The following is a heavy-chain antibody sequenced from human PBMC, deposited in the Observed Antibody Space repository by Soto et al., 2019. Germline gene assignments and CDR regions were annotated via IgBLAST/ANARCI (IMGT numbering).Heavy chain of an antibody. CDR2: IIPIFGTA. V-gene: IGHV1-69*13. Sequence: SVKVPCKASGGTFISYAISWVRQAPGQGLEWMGGIIPIFGTANYAQKFQGRVTITADESTSTAYMELSSLRSEDTAVYYCARDSRYCSGGSCYPIFDYWGQGTLVTVSS. D-gene: IGHD2-15*01. J-gene: IGHJ4*02. CDR1: GGTFISYA. CDR3: ARDSRYCSGGSCYPIFDY.